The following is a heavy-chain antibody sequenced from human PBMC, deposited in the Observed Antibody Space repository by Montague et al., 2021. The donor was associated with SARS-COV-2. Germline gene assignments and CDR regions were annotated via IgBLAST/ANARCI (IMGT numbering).Heavy chain of an antibody. Sequence: SETLSLTCLVSGGTISTDNLYWYWAWIRQPPGKGLEWIGSIFHNGDSYYNPSLNTPVTISIDTSRNHFSLSLTSVTAPDTAVYSCARRVSNLRAAVDYFDYWGQGTPVTVSS. CDR1: GGTISTDNLYWY. J-gene: IGHJ4*02. CDR3: ARRVSNLRAAVDYFDY. D-gene: IGHD5/OR15-5a*01. V-gene: IGHV4-39*01. CDR2: IFHNGDS.